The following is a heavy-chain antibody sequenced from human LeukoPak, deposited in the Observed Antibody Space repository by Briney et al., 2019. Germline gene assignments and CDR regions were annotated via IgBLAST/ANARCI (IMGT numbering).Heavy chain of an antibody. CDR3: AREASSSWYYYYGMDV. CDR2: IKQDGSEK. D-gene: IGHD6-13*01. Sequence: PGGSLRLSCAASGFTFSSYWMSWVRQAPGKGLEWVANIKQDGSEKYYVDSVKGRFTISRDNAKNSLYLQMNSLRAEDTAVYYCAREASSSWYYYYGMDVWGQGTTVIVSS. V-gene: IGHV3-7*03. J-gene: IGHJ6*02. CDR1: GFTFSSYW.